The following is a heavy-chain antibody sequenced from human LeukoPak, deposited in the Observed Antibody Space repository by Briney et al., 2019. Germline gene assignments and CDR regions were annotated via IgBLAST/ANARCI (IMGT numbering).Heavy chain of an antibody. CDR1: GYTFTGYY. D-gene: IGHD6-19*01. Sequence: GASVKVSCKASGYTFTGYYMHWVRQAPGQGLEWMGWINPNSGGTNYAQKFQGRVTMTRDTSISTAYMEPSRLRSDDTAVYYCARTRSGWYVYWGQGTLVTVSS. CDR3: ARTRSGWYVY. V-gene: IGHV1-2*02. J-gene: IGHJ4*02. CDR2: INPNSGGT.